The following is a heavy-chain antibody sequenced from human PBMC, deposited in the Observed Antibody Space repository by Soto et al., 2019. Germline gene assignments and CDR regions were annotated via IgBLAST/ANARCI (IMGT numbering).Heavy chain of an antibody. CDR2: IRSKAYGGTT. D-gene: IGHD3-10*01. CDR1: GFTFGDYA. Sequence: GGSLRLSCTASGFTFGDYAMSWFRQAPGKGLEWVGFIRSKAYGGTTEYAASVKGRFTISRDDSKSIAYLQMNSLKTEDTAVYYCTRELLWFGELKDDPWGQGTLVTVSS. V-gene: IGHV3-49*03. CDR3: TRELLWFGELKDDP. J-gene: IGHJ5*02.